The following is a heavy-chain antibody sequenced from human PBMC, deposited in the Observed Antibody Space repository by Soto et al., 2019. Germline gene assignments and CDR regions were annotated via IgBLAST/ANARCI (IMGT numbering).Heavy chain of an antibody. CDR1: GGSFSGYY. Sequence: ASETLSLTCAVYGGSFSGYYWTWIRQPPGTGLEWIGEINHSGSTNYNPSLKSRVTISVDTSKNQFSLKLTSVTAADTAVYYCARDKITGSFDYWGQETLVTVSS. J-gene: IGHJ4*02. CDR2: INHSGST. D-gene: IGHD3-16*01. CDR3: ARDKITGSFDY. V-gene: IGHV4-34*01.